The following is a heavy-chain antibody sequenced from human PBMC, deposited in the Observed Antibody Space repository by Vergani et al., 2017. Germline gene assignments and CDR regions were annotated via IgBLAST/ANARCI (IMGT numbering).Heavy chain of an antibody. CDR1: GFTFDDYA. D-gene: IGHD2-2*01. J-gene: IGHJ4*02. CDR2: ISWNSGSI. Sequence: EVQLVESGGGLVQPGRSLRLSCAASGFTFDDYAMHWVRQAPGKGLEWVSGISWNSGSIGYADSVKGRFTISRDNAKNSLYLQMNSLSAEDTALYYCAKSFLAVPAASDYWGQGTLVTVSS. CDR3: AKSFLAVPAASDY. V-gene: IGHV3-9*01.